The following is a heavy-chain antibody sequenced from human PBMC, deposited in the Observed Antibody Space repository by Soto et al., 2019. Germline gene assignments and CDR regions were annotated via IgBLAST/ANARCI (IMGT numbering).Heavy chain of an antibody. CDR1: GFTVSSKY. J-gene: IGHJ6*04. Sequence: EVQLVESGGGLVQPGGSLRLSCAASGFTVSSKYMSWVRQAPGKGLEWVSLIQSGGPTYYADSVKGRFTISRDTSENTVHIQKDSLRAEDTAVYYWAGDDVLCDGGRCYGVPLDVLGKGTTVTVSS. CDR2: IQSGGPT. V-gene: IGHV3-66*01. CDR3: AGDDVLCDGGRCYGVPLDV. D-gene: IGHD2-15*01.